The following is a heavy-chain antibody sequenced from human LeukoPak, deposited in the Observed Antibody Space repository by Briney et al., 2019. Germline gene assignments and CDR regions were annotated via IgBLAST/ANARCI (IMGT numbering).Heavy chain of an antibody. Sequence: ASVKVSCKASGYTFTDFYIHWVRQAPGQGLQWVGWINPNSGGISYAQKFQGRVTMTRDTSISTAYMELSRLRSDDTAVYYCARDYRKGYCSGGSCYTPVAFDIWGQGTMVTVSS. V-gene: IGHV1-2*02. D-gene: IGHD2-15*01. CDR2: INPNSGGI. J-gene: IGHJ3*02. CDR1: GYTFTDFY. CDR3: ARDYRKGYCSGGSCYTPVAFDI.